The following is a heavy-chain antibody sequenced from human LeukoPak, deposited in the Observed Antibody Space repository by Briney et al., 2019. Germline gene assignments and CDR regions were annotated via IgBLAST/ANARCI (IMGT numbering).Heavy chain of an antibody. J-gene: IGHJ4*02. Sequence: SQTLSLTCTVSGGSISSGGYYWSWIRQHPGKGLEWIGYIYYSGSTYYHPSLKSRVTISVDTSKNQFSLKLSSVTAADTAVYYCARGAWFGELLYPYFDYWGQGTLVTVSS. D-gene: IGHD3-10*01. CDR3: ARGAWFGELLYPYFDY. CDR1: GGSISSGGYY. CDR2: IYYSGST. V-gene: IGHV4-31*03.